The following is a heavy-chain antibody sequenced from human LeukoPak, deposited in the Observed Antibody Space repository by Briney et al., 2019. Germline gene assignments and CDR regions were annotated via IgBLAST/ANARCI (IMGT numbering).Heavy chain of an antibody. V-gene: IGHV1-69*13. CDR3: ARGTRGVGAFDY. CDR1: GGTFSSYA. CDR2: IIPIFGIA. D-gene: IGHD1-26*01. J-gene: IGHJ4*02. Sequence: GASVKVSCKASGGTFSSYAISWVRQAPGQGLEWMGRIIPIFGIANYAQKFQGRVTITADESTSTAYMELSSLRSEDTAVYYCARGTRGVGAFDYWGQGTLVTVSS.